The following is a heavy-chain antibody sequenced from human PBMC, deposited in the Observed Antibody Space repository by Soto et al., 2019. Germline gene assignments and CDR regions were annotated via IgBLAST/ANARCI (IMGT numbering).Heavy chain of an antibody. CDR3: TTTAGINMIVVEDTIDF. V-gene: IGHV3-15*07. CDR2: IKSKTHGGTT. Sequence: EVQLVESGGGWVNLGGSFGPSVPPSGFTFVKPWLTGAAQAQGRGWEWVGRIKSKTHGGTTDYAAPVKGRFTISRDDSENTLYLQMNSLRTEDTAVYYCTTTAGINMIVVEDTIDFWGQGTLVTVSS. D-gene: IGHD3-22*01. CDR1: GFTFVKPW. J-gene: IGHJ4*02.